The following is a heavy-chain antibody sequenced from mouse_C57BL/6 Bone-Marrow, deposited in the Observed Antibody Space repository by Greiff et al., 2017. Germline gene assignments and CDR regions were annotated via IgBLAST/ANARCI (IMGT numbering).Heavy chain of an antibody. CDR2: IRLKSDNYAT. CDR1: GFTFSNYW. J-gene: IGHJ3*01. V-gene: IGHV6-3*01. Sequence: EVKLMESGGGLVQPGGSMKLSCVASGFTFSNYWMNWVRQSPEKGLEWVAQIRLKSDNYATHYAESVKGRFTISRDDSKSSVYLQMNNLSAEDTGIYYCTVLGFAYWGQGTLVTVSA. CDR3: TVLGFAY.